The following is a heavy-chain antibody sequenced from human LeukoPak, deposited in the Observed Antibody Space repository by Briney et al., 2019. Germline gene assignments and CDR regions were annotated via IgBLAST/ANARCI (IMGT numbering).Heavy chain of an antibody. CDR2: INHSGST. CDR1: GGSFSGYY. Sequence: LETLSLTCAFYGGSFSGYYWSWIRQPPGKGLEWIGEINHSGSTNYNPSLKSRVTISVDTSKNQFSLKLASVTAADTAVYYFAGEPYDYVESYDFDYWGEGTLVTVSS. CDR3: AGEPYDYVESYDFDY. D-gene: IGHD3-16*01. V-gene: IGHV4-34*01. J-gene: IGHJ4*02.